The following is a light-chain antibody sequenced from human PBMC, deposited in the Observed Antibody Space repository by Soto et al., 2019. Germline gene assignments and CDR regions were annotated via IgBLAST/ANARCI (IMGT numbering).Light chain of an antibody. Sequence: QSVLTQPPSVSGAPGQRVTISCIGSSSNIGAGYDVHWYQRLPGTAPKVLIYRNSNRPSGVSDRISASKSATSASLAITGLQAEDEADYYCQSYDSSLSASVFGGGTKVTVL. V-gene: IGLV1-40*01. J-gene: IGLJ2*01. CDR1: SSNIGAGYD. CDR3: QSYDSSLSASV. CDR2: RNS.